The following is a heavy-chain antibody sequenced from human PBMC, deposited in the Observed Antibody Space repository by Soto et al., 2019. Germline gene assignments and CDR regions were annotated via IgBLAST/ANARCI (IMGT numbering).Heavy chain of an antibody. J-gene: IGHJ5*02. D-gene: IGHD2-2*01. V-gene: IGHV1-18*04. CDR3: ARDWFHSTSPGRFAP. CDR2: ISAYNGNT. Sequence: QVQLVQSGAEVKKPGASVKVSCKASGYTFTSYGISWVRQAPGQGLEWMGWISAYNGNTNYSQKLQGRVTMTTDTSTSTAYMERRSLRSYDTAVYYCARDWFHSTSPGRFAPGGQGTLVTVSS. CDR1: GYTFTSYG.